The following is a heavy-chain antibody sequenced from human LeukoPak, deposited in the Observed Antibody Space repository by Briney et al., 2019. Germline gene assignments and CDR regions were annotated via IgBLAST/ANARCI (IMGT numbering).Heavy chain of an antibody. J-gene: IGHJ4*02. V-gene: IGHV1-2*02. CDR2: INPNSGDT. Sequence: GASVKVSCKASGYTFTGYYMHWVRQAPGQGLEWMGWINPNSGDTNYAQKLQGRVTMTRDTSISTAYMELSRLRSDDTAVYYCARDKSGNSGWYSYFDYWGQGTLVTVSS. CDR1: GYTFTGYY. CDR3: ARDKSGNSGWYSYFDY. D-gene: IGHD6-19*01.